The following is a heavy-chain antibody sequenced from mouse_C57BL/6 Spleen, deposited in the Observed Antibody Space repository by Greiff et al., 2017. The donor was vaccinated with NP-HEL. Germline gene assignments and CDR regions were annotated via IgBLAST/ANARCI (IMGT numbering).Heavy chain of an antibody. D-gene: IGHD1-1*01. CDR3: ARDGTGYFDC. Sequence: QVQLQQPGAELVRPGSSVKLSCKASGYTFTSYWVDWVKQRPGQGLEWIGNIYPSDSETHYNQKFKDKATLTVDKSSSTAYMQLSSLTSEDSAVYYCARDGTGYFDCWGQGTTLTVSS. V-gene: IGHV1-61*01. J-gene: IGHJ2*01. CDR2: IYPSDSET. CDR1: GYTFTSYW.